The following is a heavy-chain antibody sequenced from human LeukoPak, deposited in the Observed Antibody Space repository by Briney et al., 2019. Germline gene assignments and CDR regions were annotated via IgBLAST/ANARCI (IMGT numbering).Heavy chain of an antibody. V-gene: IGHV1-18*01. J-gene: IGHJ4*02. CDR3: ARMILLLGDVLTVPPRGFDY. CDR2: ISVYNGNT. Sequence: ASVKVSFKASGYTFTTYGISWVRQAPGQGLEWLGRISVYNGNTNYAQKLQGRDTMTTDTSTSTAYTELRSLGSDDTAVYYCARMILLLGDVLTVPPRGFDYWGQGTLVTVSS. D-gene: IGHD3-9*01. CDR1: GYTFTTYG.